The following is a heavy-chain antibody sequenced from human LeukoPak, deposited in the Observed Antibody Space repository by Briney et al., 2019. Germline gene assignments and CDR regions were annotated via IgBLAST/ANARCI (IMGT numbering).Heavy chain of an antibody. V-gene: IGHV4-38-2*02. CDR2: IYHRGNA. CDR1: GYTFSSGYL. J-gene: IGHJ4*02. CDR3: ARDAYDSSDYYYYY. Sequence: SETLSLTCTVSGYTFSSGYLWGCIRQPPGKGLEWIGSIYHRGNAYYNPSLKSRVTISVDTSKNQFSLKLSSVTAADTAVYYCARDAYDSSDYYYYYWGQGTLVTVSS. D-gene: IGHD3-22*01.